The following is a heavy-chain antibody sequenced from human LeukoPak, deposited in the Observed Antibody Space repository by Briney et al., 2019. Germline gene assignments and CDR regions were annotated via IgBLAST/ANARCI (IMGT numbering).Heavy chain of an antibody. V-gene: IGHV1-69*13. J-gene: IGHJ4*02. Sequence: GASVKVSCKASGGTFSSYAISWVRQAPGQGLEWMGGIIPIFGTANYAQKFQGRVTITADESTSTAYMELSSLRSEDTAVYYCARSGDHDFWSGYPQGGTFDYWGQGTLVTVSS. CDR2: IIPIFGTA. D-gene: IGHD3-3*01. CDR1: GGTFSSYA. CDR3: ARSGDHDFWSGYPQGGTFDY.